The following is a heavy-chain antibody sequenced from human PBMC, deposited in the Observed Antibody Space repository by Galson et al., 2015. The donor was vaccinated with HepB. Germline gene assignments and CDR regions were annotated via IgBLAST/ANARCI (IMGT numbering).Heavy chain of an antibody. CDR3: ARDGRDFWSGYYFHYMDV. CDR2: ISSSGSTI. D-gene: IGHD3-3*01. J-gene: IGHJ6*03. V-gene: IGHV3-11*01. Sequence: SLRLSCAASGFTFSDYYMSWIRQAPGKGLEWVSYISSSGSTIYYADSVKGRFTISRDNAKNSLYLQMNSLRAEDTAVYYCARDGRDFWSGYYFHYMDVWGKGTTVTVSS. CDR1: GFTFSDYY.